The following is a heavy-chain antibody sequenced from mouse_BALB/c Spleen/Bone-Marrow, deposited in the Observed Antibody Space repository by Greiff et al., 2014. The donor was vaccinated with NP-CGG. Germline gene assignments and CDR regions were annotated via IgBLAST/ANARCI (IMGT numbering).Heavy chain of an antibody. CDR1: GFSLTSNG. Sequence: VKLMESGPGLVAPSQSLSITCTVSGFSLTSNGVSWIRQPPGKGLEWLGVIWGDGSTKYRSALISRLSFTKDNSKSRVFLKLNSLHTDDTATYYCAKPEDGYAMDYWGQGTSVTVSS. D-gene: IGHD2-3*01. V-gene: IGHV2-3*01. J-gene: IGHJ4*01. CDR2: IWGDGST. CDR3: AKPEDGYAMDY.